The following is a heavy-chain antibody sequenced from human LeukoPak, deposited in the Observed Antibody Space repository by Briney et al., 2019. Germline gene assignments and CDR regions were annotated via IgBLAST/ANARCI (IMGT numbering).Heavy chain of an antibody. J-gene: IGHJ3*02. CDR3: VRAREKYYYDSSGRGDAFDI. Sequence: PGGSLRLSCAASGFTFSFYWMHWVRQAPGKGLVWVSHINTDGSSTSYADSVKGRFTISRDNAKNTLFLQMNSLRAEDTAVYYCVRAREKYYYDSSGRGDAFDIWGQGTMVIVSS. CDR1: GFTFSFYW. V-gene: IGHV3-74*01. CDR2: INTDGSST. D-gene: IGHD3-22*01.